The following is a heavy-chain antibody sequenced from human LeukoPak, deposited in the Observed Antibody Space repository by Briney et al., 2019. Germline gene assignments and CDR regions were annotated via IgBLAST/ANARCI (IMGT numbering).Heavy chain of an antibody. D-gene: IGHD2-2*01. CDR2: ISSSGSTI. CDR1: GFTFSDYY. J-gene: IGHJ4*02. V-gene: IGHV3-11*01. Sequence: GGSLRLSCAASGFTFSDYYMSWIRQAPGKGLEWVSYISSSGSTIYYADSVKGRFTISRDNAKNSLYLQMNSLRAEDTAVYYCARDRSGVVPAARPLDYWGQGTLVTVSS. CDR3: ARDRSGVVPAARPLDY.